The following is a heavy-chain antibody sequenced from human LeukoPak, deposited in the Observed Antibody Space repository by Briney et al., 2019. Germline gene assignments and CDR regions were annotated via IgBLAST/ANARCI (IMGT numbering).Heavy chain of an antibody. Sequence: GGSLRLSCAASGFTVSSNYMSWIRQAPGKGLEWVSYISSSGSTIYYADSVKGRFTISRDNAKNSLYLQMNSLRAEDTAVYYCASQANPYSSGWYSPVDPWGQGTLVTVSS. J-gene: IGHJ5*02. CDR2: ISSSGSTI. D-gene: IGHD6-19*01. CDR1: GFTVSSNY. CDR3: ASQANPYSSGWYSPVDP. V-gene: IGHV3-11*04.